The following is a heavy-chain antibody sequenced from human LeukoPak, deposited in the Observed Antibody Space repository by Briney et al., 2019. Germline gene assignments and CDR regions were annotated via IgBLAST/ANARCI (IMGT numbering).Heavy chain of an antibody. D-gene: IGHD2-15*01. Sequence: GGSLRLSCAASVFTFSAAWMLWVRQAPGKGLEWVGRAKANGATDTAAPMKDRFSVSGDDSKNMVYLQMNSLKVEDTAVYYCVADTPTWNPYGFDYWGQGTLVTVSS. CDR2: AKANGAT. CDR1: VFTFSAAW. J-gene: IGHJ4*02. V-gene: IGHV3-15*07. CDR3: VADTPTWNPYGFDY.